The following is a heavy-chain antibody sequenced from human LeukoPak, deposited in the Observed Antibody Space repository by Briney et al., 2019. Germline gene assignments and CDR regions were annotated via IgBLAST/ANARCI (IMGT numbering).Heavy chain of an antibody. D-gene: IGHD3-10*01. Sequence: ASVKVSCKASGYTFTSYAMHWVRQAPGQRLEWMRWINAGNGNTKYSQKFQGRVTITRDTSASTAYMELSSLRSEDTAVYYCARDRKLLWFGYWGQGTLVTVSS. V-gene: IGHV1-3*01. CDR3: ARDRKLLWFGY. J-gene: IGHJ4*02. CDR1: GYTFTSYA. CDR2: INAGNGNT.